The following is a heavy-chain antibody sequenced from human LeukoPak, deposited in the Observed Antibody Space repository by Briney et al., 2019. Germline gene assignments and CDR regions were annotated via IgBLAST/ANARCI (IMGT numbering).Heavy chain of an antibody. CDR3: ARDLTPEYSSNWPEGDY. Sequence: GGSLRLSCAASGFTFSSYEMNWVRQAPGKGLEWVSYISSSGTTIYYADSVKGRFTISRDNAKNSLYLQMNSLRAEDTAVYYCARDLTPEYSSNWPEGDYWGQGTLVTVSS. J-gene: IGHJ4*02. CDR2: ISSSGTTI. CDR1: GFTFSSYE. D-gene: IGHD6-13*01. V-gene: IGHV3-48*03.